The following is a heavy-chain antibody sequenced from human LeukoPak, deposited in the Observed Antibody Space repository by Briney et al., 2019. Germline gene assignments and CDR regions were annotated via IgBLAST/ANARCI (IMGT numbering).Heavy chain of an antibody. V-gene: IGHV3-74*01. CDR1: GFTFSSYE. Sequence: GGSLRLSCAASGFTFSSYEMNWVRQAPGKGLVWVSRINSDGSSTCYADSVKGRFTISRDNAKNTLYLQMNSLRAEDTAVYYCAKLAIGTAMVGGLDYWGQGTLVTVSS. J-gene: IGHJ4*02. CDR3: AKLAIGTAMVGGLDY. CDR2: INSDGSST. D-gene: IGHD5-18*01.